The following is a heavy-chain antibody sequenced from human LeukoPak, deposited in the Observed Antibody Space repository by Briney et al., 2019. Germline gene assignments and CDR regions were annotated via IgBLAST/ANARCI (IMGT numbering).Heavy chain of an antibody. CDR1: GYTFTSYG. D-gene: IGHD3-10*01. CDR3: ATTNNFIGSGSYYSDAFDI. V-gene: IGHV1-69*13. Sequence: ASVKVSCKASGYTFTSYGISWVRQAPGQGLEWMGGIIPIFGTANYAQKFQGRVTITADESTSTAYMELSSLRSEDTAVYYCATTNNFIGSGSYYSDAFDIWGQGTMVTVSS. CDR2: IIPIFGTA. J-gene: IGHJ3*02.